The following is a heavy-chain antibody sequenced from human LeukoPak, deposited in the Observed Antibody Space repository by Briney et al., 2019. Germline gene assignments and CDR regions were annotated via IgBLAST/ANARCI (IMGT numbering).Heavy chain of an antibody. CDR3: ARADQGLDY. CDR1: GFLVSSNY. V-gene: IGHV3-66*02. Sequence: GGSLRLSCAASGFLVSSNYMSWVRRAPGKGLESVSIIYSGGSTYYADSVKGRFTISRDNSKNTLFLQMNSLRPEDTAVYYCARADQGLDYWGQGTLVTVSS. CDR2: IYSGGST. J-gene: IGHJ4*02.